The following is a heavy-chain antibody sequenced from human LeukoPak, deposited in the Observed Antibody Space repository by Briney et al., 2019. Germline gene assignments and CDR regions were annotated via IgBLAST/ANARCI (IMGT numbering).Heavy chain of an antibody. J-gene: IGHJ3*02. CDR3: AKEGERLLRYFDWLLEGAFDI. V-gene: IGHV4-61*02. CDR1: GASISSGSYY. CDR2: IFASGST. Sequence: PSQTLSLTCTVSGASISSGSYYWNWIRQPAGKGLEWIGRIFASGSTNYNPSLKSRVTISLDTSKNQFSLKLSSVTAADTAVYYCAKEGERLLRYFDWLLEGAFDIWGQGTMVTVSS. D-gene: IGHD3-9*01.